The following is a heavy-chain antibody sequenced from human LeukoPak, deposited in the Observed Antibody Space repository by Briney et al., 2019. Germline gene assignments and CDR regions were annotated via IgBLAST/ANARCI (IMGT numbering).Heavy chain of an antibody. CDR3: AKDRAAHYYGSGTYSAFDI. CDR1: EFTFSSYA. J-gene: IGHJ3*02. Sequence: GGSLRLSCAASEFTFSSYAMTWVRQAAGKGLEWVSAIGGSGSRRDYADSVKGRFTISRDNSKDTLYLQMNSLRAEDTAIYYCAKDRAAHYYGSGTYSAFDIWGQGAMVTVSS. CDR2: IGGSGSRR. D-gene: IGHD3-10*01. V-gene: IGHV3-23*01.